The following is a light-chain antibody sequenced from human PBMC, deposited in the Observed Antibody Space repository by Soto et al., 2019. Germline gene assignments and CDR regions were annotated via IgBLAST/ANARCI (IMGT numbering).Light chain of an antibody. V-gene: IGKV1-17*01. J-gene: IGKJ2*01. CDR2: AAS. CDR3: LQHNTYPYT. CDR1: QGISNL. Sequence: DIQMTQSPSSLSASVGDRVTITCRASQGISNLLGWFQHKPGKAPKRLIYAASRLQGGVPSRFSGSGSGTEVTLTITCLQPEDFADYYCLQHNTYPYTFGQGTKLEIK.